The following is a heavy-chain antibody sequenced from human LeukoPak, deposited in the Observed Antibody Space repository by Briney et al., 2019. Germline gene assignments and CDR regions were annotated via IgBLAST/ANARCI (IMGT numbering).Heavy chain of an antibody. D-gene: IGHD3-10*01. J-gene: IGHJ5*02. Sequence: SETLSLTCTVSGASIYTSSSYWGWIRQPPGKGLEWIASVYYTGSTYYSPSLKSRATISVDTSKNQFSLKLSSVTAADTAVYYCARMKYYYGSGSPYWFDPWGQGTLVTVSS. CDR1: GASIYTSSSY. CDR3: ARMKYYYGSGSPYWFDP. V-gene: IGHV4-39*01. CDR2: VYYTGST.